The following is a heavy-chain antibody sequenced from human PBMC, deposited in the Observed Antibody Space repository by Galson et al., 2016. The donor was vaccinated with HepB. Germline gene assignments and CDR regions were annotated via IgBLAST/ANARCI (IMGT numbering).Heavy chain of an antibody. V-gene: IGHV3-74*01. CDR1: GFIFSDYW. CDR2: ISGDGSIT. CDR3: AIGVRGPMNVFGI. J-gene: IGHJ3*02. D-gene: IGHD3-10*01. Sequence: SLRLSCAASGFIFSDYWMHWVRQAPGKGLVWVSRISGDGSITDYADFVRGRFTISRDNARDTLYLQMHSLRAEDTAIYYCAIGVRGPMNVFGIWGQGTMVTVFS.